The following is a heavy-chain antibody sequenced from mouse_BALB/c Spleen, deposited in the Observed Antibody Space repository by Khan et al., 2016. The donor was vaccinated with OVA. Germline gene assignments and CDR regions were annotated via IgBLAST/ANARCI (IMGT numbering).Heavy chain of an antibody. CDR2: IYPGNVNT. CDR1: GYTFTDYY. D-gene: IGHD2-1*01. Sequence: VELVESGPELVKPGASVRISCKASGYTFTDYYINWMKQKPGQGLDWIGWIYPGNVNTKYNEKFKDKATLTADKSSSTAYMQLSSLTSEDSAVYFCAREGYYGNYRAWFAYWGQGTLVTVSA. CDR3: AREGYYGNYRAWFAY. J-gene: IGHJ3*01. V-gene: IGHV1S56*01.